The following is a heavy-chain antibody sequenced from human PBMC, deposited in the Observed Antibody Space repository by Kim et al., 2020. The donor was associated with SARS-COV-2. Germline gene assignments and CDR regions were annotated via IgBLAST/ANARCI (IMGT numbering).Heavy chain of an antibody. V-gene: IGHV3-20*04. CDR2: INWNGGST. J-gene: IGHJ6*02. CDR3: ARGGARKLLWFGELLESLKRDDFYYYGMDV. D-gene: IGHD3-10*01. CDR1: GFTFDDYG. Sequence: GGSLRLSCAASGFTFDDYGMSWVRQAPGKGLEWVSGINWNGGSTGYADSVKGRFTISRDNAKNSLYLQMNSLRAEDTALYYCARGGARKLLWFGELLESLKRDDFYYYGMDVGGQGTTVTASS.